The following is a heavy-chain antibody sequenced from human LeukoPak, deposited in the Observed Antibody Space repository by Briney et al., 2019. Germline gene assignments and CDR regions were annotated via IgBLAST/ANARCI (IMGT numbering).Heavy chain of an antibody. D-gene: IGHD4/OR15-4a*01. CDR2: ISGGGENT. J-gene: IGHJ4*02. V-gene: IGHV3-23*01. CDR1: GFTFSNYA. CDR3: AKDLSMVVMFSHYFDF. Sequence: GGSLRLSCAASGFTFSNYAMSWVRQAPGKGLEWVSTISGGGENTYYADSVKGRFTISRDNSKNTLNLQMNSLRAEDTAVYYCAKDLSMVVMFSHYFDFWGQGTLVAVSS.